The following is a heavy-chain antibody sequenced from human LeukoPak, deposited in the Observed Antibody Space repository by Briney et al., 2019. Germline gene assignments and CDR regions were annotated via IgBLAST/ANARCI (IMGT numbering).Heavy chain of an antibody. CDR2: IYTSGST. CDR1: GGSISSNY. CDR3: ARHGFRSGSYYFDY. D-gene: IGHD1-26*01. V-gene: IGHV4-4*09. Sequence: PSETLSLTCTVSGGSISSNYWSWIRQPPGKGLEWIGYIYTSGSTNYNPSLKSRVTISVDTSKNQFSLKLSSVTAADTAVYYCARHGFRSGSYYFDYWGQGTLVTVSS. J-gene: IGHJ4*02.